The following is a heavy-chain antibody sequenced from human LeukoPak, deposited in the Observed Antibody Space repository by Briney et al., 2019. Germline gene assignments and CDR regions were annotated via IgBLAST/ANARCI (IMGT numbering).Heavy chain of an antibody. Sequence: GGSLRLSCAASGFTFSSYAMHWVRQAPGKGLEGVAVISYDGSNKYYADSVKGRFTISRDNSKNTLYLQMNSLRAEDTAVYYCARGLVTVTTKVHYYGMDVWGQGTTVTVSS. V-gene: IGHV3-30-3*01. J-gene: IGHJ6*02. D-gene: IGHD4-17*01. CDR3: ARGLVTVTTKVHYYGMDV. CDR1: GFTFSSYA. CDR2: ISYDGSNK.